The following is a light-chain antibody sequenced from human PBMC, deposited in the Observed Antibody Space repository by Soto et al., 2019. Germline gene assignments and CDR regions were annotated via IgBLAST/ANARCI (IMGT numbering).Light chain of an antibody. Sequence: EIVMTQSPGTLSVSPGEGATLFCRASQSVRTKLAWYQQRAGQAPRLLMYGASTRATGIPDRLSGSGSGTEFTLTISSLQSEDFAVYYCQQYNSWPPITFGQGTRLEIK. CDR3: QQYNSWPPIT. CDR2: GAS. J-gene: IGKJ5*01. CDR1: QSVRTK. V-gene: IGKV3-15*01.